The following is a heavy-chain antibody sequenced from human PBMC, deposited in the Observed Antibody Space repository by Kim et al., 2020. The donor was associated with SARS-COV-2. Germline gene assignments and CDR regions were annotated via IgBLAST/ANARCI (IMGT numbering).Heavy chain of an antibody. D-gene: IGHD2-21*01. J-gene: IGHJ4*02. Sequence: GGSLRLSCAASGFTFSSYAMSWVRQAPGKGLELVSVIYSGGSSTYYADSVKGRFTISRDNSKNTLYLQMNSLRAEDTAVYYCAKDRAWGGDQPSGFDSWGQGTLGTVSS. V-gene: IGHV3-23*03. CDR1: GFTFSSYA. CDR3: AKDRAWGGDQPSGFDS. CDR2: IYSGGSST.